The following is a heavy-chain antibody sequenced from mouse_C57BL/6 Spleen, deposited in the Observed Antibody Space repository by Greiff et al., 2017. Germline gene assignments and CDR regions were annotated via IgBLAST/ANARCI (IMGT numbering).Heavy chain of an antibody. Sequence: EVQLQQSGPVLVKPGASVKMSCKASGYTFTDYYMNWVKQSHGKSLEWIGVINPYNGGTSYNQKFKGKATLTVDKSSSTAYMELNSLTSEDSAVYYCAREGGYYVPGAMDYWGQGTSVTVSS. CDR2: INPYNGGT. CDR1: GYTFTDYY. CDR3: AREGGYYVPGAMDY. V-gene: IGHV1-19*01. J-gene: IGHJ4*01. D-gene: IGHD2-3*01.